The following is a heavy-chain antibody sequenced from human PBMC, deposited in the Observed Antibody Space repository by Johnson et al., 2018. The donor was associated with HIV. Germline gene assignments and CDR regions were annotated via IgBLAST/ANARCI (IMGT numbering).Heavy chain of an antibody. V-gene: IGHV3-30-3*01. J-gene: IGHJ3*02. CDR3: AKEKRQQLVRAFDI. CDR2: ISYYGSNK. CDR1: GFTFSSYA. Sequence: QEQLVESGGGVVQPGRSLRLSCAASGFTFSSYAMHWVRQAPGKGLEWVAVISYYGSNKYYADSVKGRFTISRDNSKNTLYLQLNSLRAEDTAVYYCAKEKRQQLVRAFDIWGQGTVVTVSS. D-gene: IGHD6-13*01.